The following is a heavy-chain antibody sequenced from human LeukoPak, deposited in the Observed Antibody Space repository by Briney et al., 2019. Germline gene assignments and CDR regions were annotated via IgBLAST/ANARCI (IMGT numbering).Heavy chain of an antibody. CDR2: IYSDNT. J-gene: IGHJ4*02. V-gene: IGHV3-53*01. Sequence: PGGSLRLSCTVSGFTVSSNSMSWVRQAPGKGLEWVSFIYSDNTHYSDSVKGRFTISRDTSKNTLSLQMNSLRVEDTAVYYCAREKGRGVISPYYDYWGQGTLVTVSS. CDR1: GFTVSSNS. D-gene: IGHD3-10*01. CDR3: AREKGRGVISPYYDY.